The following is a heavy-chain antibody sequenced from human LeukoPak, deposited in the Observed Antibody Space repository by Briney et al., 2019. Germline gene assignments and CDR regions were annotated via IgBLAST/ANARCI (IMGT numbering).Heavy chain of an antibody. D-gene: IGHD2-8*01. V-gene: IGHV4-31*03. CDR2: IHYSGST. CDR1: GGFTGSGNYY. J-gene: IGHJ4*02. CDR3: ARDKYCTSGVCYFDY. Sequence: PSQTLSLTCTVSGGFTGSGNYYWRWIRQHPGKGLEWIGYIHYSGSTYYNPSLKTRVTISMDTSKNQLSLKLQSVTAADTAVYYCARDKYCTSGVCYFDYWGQGTLVTVSS.